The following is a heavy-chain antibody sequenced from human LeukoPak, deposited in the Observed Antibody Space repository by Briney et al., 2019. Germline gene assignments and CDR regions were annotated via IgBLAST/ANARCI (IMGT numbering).Heavy chain of an antibody. CDR1: GGSISSYY. J-gene: IGHJ4*02. V-gene: IGHV4-59*01. CDR3: ARELSRVAQVDY. Sequence: LETLSLTCTVSGGSISSYYWSWIRQPPGKGLEWIGYIYYSGSTNYNPSLKSRVTISVDTSKNQFSLKLSSVTAADTAVYYCARELSRVAQVDYWGQGTLVTVSS. CDR2: IYYSGST. D-gene: IGHD2-15*01.